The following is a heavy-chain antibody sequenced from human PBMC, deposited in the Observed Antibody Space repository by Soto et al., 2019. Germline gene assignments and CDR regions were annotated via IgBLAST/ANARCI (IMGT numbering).Heavy chain of an antibody. CDR2: ISAYNGNA. J-gene: IGHJ5*02. Sequence: ASVKVSCKASGYTFTSYGISWVRQAPGQGLEWMGWISAYNGNANYAQKLQGRVTMTTDTSTSTAYMELRSLRSDDTAVYYCARDLRWELLAQDWFAPWGQGTLVTVSS. D-gene: IGHD1-26*01. CDR3: ARDLRWELLAQDWFAP. V-gene: IGHV1-18*01. CDR1: GYTFTSYG.